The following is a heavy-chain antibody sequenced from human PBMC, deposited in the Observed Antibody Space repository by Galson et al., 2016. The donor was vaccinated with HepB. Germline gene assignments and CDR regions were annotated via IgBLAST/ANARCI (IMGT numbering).Heavy chain of an antibody. CDR3: VKIAGFNYGEFDL. CDR1: GFTFSNYA. Sequence: SLRLSCAASGFTFSNYAMSWVRQAPGKGLEWVSVITASGATTYYADSVKGRFTISRDSFKNTLYLQMNNLRVEDTAVYYCVKIAGFNYGEFDLWGQGTPVTVSS. CDR2: ITASGATT. J-gene: IGHJ4*02. D-gene: IGHD3-10*01. V-gene: IGHV3-23*01.